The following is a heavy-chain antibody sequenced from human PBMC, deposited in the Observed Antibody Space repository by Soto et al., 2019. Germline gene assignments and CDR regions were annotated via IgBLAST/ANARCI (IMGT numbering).Heavy chain of an antibody. J-gene: IGHJ3*02. V-gene: IGHV3-33*01. CDR2: IWFDGSNK. CDR3: ARPGYSGVDADALET. D-gene: IGHD1-26*01. CDR1: GFTFNTYR. Sequence: QVQLVESGGAVVQPGRSLRLSCTASGFTFNTYRMHWVRQAPGKGLEWVAVIWFDGSNKFYLDSVKGRFTISRDNSKNRVYLQMDNVRAEDTAVYDCARPGYSGVDADALETWGRGTVVTVSS.